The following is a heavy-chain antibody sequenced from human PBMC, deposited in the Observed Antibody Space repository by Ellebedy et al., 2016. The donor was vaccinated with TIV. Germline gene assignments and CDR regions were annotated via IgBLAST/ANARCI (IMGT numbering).Heavy chain of an antibody. CDR2: IYNSGTT. CDR1: GGSISGRSYY. CDR3: VRGQWLPNFDY. Sequence: SETLSLXCTVSGGSISGRSYYWGWIRQPPGKGLEWIATIYNSGTTNYNPSLKSRVTISVDTSKNQFSLYLTSVTAADTAVYYCVRGQWLPNFDYWGQGTLVTVSS. J-gene: IGHJ4*02. V-gene: IGHV4-39*07. D-gene: IGHD6-19*01.